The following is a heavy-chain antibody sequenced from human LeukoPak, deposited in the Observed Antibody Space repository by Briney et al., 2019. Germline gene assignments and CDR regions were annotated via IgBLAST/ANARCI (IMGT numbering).Heavy chain of an antibody. CDR3: ARDVYSSSGNAFDI. D-gene: IGHD6-13*01. CDR2: ISSSGSTI. Sequence: PGGSLRLSCAASGFTFSDYYMSWIRQAPGKGLEWVSYISSSGSTIYYADSVKGRFTISRDNAKNSLYLQMNSLRAEDTAVYYCARDVYSSSGNAFDIWGQGTMVTVSS. CDR1: GFTFSDYY. J-gene: IGHJ3*02. V-gene: IGHV3-11*01.